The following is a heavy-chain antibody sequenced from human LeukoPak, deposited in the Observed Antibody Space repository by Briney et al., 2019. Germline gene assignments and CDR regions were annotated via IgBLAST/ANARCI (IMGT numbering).Heavy chain of an antibody. D-gene: IGHD1-7*01. CDR3: ARRPEAGTTSDYSYYGMDV. V-gene: IGHV3-74*01. CDR2: INSDGSST. J-gene: IGHJ6*02. CDR1: GFTFSSYS. Sequence: PGGSLRLSCAASSGFTFSSYSMNWVRQAPGKGLVWVSRINSDGSSTSYADSGKGRFTISRDNAKNTLYLQMNSLRAEDTAVYYCARRPEAGTTSDYSYYGMDVWGQGTTVTVSS.